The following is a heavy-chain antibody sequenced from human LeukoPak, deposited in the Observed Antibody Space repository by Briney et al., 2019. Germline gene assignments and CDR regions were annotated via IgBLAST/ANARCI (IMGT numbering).Heavy chain of an antibody. CDR3: ASQNYYYYMDV. CDR2: INHSGST. J-gene: IGHJ6*03. Sequence: SETLSLTCAVYGGSFSGYYWSWIRQPPGKGLEWIGEINHSGSTYYNPSLKSRVTISVDTSKNQFSLKLSSVTAADTAVYYCASQNYYYYMDVWGKGTTVTISS. CDR1: GGSFSGYY. V-gene: IGHV4-34*01.